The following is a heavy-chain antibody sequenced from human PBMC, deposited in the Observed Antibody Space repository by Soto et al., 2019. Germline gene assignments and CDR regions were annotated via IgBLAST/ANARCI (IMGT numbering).Heavy chain of an antibody. CDR2: ISAYNGNT. D-gene: IGHD2-15*01. Sequence: ASVKVSCKASGYTFTSYGISWVRQAPGQGLEWMGWISAYNGNTNYAQKLQGRVTMTTDTSTSTAYMELRSLRSDDTAVYYCARDQARSSGSKHNRRENWFDPWGQGTLVTVSS. V-gene: IGHV1-18*01. J-gene: IGHJ5*02. CDR1: GYTFTSYG. CDR3: ARDQARSSGSKHNRRENWFDP.